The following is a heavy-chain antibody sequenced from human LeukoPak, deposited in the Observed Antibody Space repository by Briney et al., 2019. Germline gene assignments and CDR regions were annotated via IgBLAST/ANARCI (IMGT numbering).Heavy chain of an antibody. CDR1: GGTFSSYA. CDR3: AARFYDILTGNYYYGMDV. Sequence: SVKVSCKASGGTFSSYAISWVRQAPGQGLEWMGGIISIFGTANYAQKFQGRVTITPDKSTRTAYMELSSLRSEDTAVYYCAARFYDILTGNYYYGMDVWGKGTTVTVSS. D-gene: IGHD3-9*01. V-gene: IGHV1-69*06. CDR2: IISIFGTA. J-gene: IGHJ6*04.